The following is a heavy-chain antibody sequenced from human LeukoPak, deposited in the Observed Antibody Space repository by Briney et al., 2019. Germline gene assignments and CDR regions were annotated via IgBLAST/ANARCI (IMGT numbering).Heavy chain of an antibody. CDR1: GFIFSNYA. D-gene: IGHD6-19*01. Sequence: PGGSLRLSCAASGFIFSNYAMSWVRQAPGKGLEWVSSISSSSSYIYYADSVKGRFTISRDNAKNSLYLQMNSLRAEDTAVYYCARDTVAVAGTGYYYYYMDVWGKGTTVTVSS. V-gene: IGHV3-21*01. CDR2: ISSSSSYI. J-gene: IGHJ6*03. CDR3: ARDTVAVAGTGYYYYYMDV.